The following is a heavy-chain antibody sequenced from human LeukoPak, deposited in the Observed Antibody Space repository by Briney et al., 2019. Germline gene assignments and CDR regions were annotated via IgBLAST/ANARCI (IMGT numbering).Heavy chain of an antibody. J-gene: IGHJ3*02. Sequence: PGGSLRLSCAASGFTFSSYGMHWVRQAPGKGLEWVAVISYDGSNKYYADSVKGRFTISRDNPKNTLYLQMNSLRAEDTAVYYCAKDSPLGAFDIWGQGTMVTVS. CDR1: GFTFSSYG. V-gene: IGHV3-30*18. CDR3: AKDSPLGAFDI. CDR2: ISYDGSNK.